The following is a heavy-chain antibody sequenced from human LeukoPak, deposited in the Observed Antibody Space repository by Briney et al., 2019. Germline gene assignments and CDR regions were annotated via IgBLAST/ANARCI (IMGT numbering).Heavy chain of an antibody. Sequence: PGRSLRLSCAASGFTFSSYGMHWVRQAPGKGLEWVAVIWYDGSNKYYADSAKGRFTISRDNSKNTLYLQMNSLRAEDTAVYYCARDGDVVPAVTYYYYGMDVWGQGTTVTVSS. CDR1: GFTFSSYG. V-gene: IGHV3-33*01. J-gene: IGHJ6*02. CDR3: ARDGDVVPAVTYYYYGMDV. D-gene: IGHD2-2*01. CDR2: IWYDGSNK.